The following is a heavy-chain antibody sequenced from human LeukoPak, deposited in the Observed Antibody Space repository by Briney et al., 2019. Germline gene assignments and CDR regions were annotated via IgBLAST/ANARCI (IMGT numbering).Heavy chain of an antibody. CDR1: GFTFSSYS. V-gene: IGHV3-21*01. J-gene: IGHJ4*02. CDR3: ARASHSLVTTWYRYYFDY. Sequence: GGSLRLSCAASGFTFSSYSMNWVRQAPGKGLEWVSSISSSSSYIYYADSVKGRFTISRDNAENSLYLQMNSLRAEDTAVYYCARASHSLVTTWYRYYFDYWGQGTLVTVSS. CDR2: ISSSSSYI. D-gene: IGHD4-11*01.